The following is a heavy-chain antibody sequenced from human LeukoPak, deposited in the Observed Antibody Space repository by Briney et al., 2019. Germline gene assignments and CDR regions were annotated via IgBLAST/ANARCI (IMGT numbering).Heavy chain of an antibody. V-gene: IGHV3-23*01. CDR3: ARDDESKQSKQLVPALDD. Sequence: GESLRLSCAASGFTFSSYGMSWVRQAPGKGLEWVSSISGSGGTTYYANSVKGRFTISRDNSKNTLYLQMNSLSADDTAVYYCARDDESKQSKQLVPALDDWGQGTLVTVSS. D-gene: IGHD6-6*01. J-gene: IGHJ4*02. CDR1: GFTFSSYG. CDR2: ISGSGGTT.